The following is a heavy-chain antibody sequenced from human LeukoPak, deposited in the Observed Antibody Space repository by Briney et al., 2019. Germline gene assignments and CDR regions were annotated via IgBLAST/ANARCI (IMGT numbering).Heavy chain of an antibody. CDR2: INHSGIT. CDR1: GGSFSGYY. CDR3: ARSPGKFYSYSSGHYYNWYFDL. J-gene: IGHJ2*01. Sequence: PSETLSLTXAVYGGSFSGYYWTWIRQPPGKGLEWIGEINHSGITNYDPSLKSRVTLSVDTSKNQVSLKLSSVTAADTAVYYCARSPGKFYSYSSGHYYNWYFDLWGRGTPVTISS. D-gene: IGHD3-22*01. V-gene: IGHV4-34*01.